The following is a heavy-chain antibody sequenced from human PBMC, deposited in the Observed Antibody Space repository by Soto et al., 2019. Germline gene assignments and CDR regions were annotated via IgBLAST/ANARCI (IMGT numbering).Heavy chain of an antibody. Sequence: PSETLSLTCTVSGGSISSYYWSWIRQPPGKGLEWIGYIYYSGSTNYNPSLKSRVTISVDTSKNQFSLKLSSVTAADTAVYYCARQEPFVSYFDYWGQGTLVTVSS. CDR2: IYYSGST. V-gene: IGHV4-59*01. CDR1: GGSISSYY. CDR3: ARQEPFVSYFDY. D-gene: IGHD1-26*01. J-gene: IGHJ4*02.